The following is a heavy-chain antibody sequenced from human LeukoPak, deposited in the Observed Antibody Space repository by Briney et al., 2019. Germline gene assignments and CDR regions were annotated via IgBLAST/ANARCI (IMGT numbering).Heavy chain of an antibody. J-gene: IGHJ3*02. CDR2: ISSYNGNT. CDR1: GGTFGSYA. V-gene: IGHV1-18*01. D-gene: IGHD1-1*01. Sequence: ASVKVSCKASGGTFGSYAISWVRQAPGQGLEWMGWISSYNGNTNNAQKLQGRVTMTTDTSTSTAYMELRSLRSDDTAVYYCASGTGNDAFDIWGQGTMVTVSS. CDR3: ASGTGNDAFDI.